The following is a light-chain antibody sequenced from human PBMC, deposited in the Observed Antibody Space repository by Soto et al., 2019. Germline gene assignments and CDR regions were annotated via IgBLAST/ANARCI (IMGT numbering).Light chain of an antibody. Sequence: QSVLTQPPSASGTPGQRVTISCSGSSSNIGSNYLYWFQQLPGTAPKLLMYNNNERPTGVPDRFSGSKSGTSASLAISGLRSEDEADYYCAVWDDSLSAYVFGPGTKVTVL. CDR3: AVWDDSLSAYV. CDR2: NNN. J-gene: IGLJ1*01. CDR1: SSNIGSNY. V-gene: IGLV1-47*02.